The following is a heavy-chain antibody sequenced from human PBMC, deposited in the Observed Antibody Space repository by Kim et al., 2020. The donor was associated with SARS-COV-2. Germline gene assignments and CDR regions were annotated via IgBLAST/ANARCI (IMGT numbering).Heavy chain of an antibody. J-gene: IGHJ5*02. CDR3: AKGFEDTMVRGVIRFDP. CDR1: GFTFDDYA. CDR2: ISWNSGSI. Sequence: GGSLRLSCAASGFTFDDYAMHWVRQAPGKGLEWVSGISWNSGSIGYADSVKGRFTISRDNAKNSLYLQMNSLRAEDTALYYCAKGFEDTMVRGVIRFDPWGQGTLVTVSS. D-gene: IGHD3-10*01. V-gene: IGHV3-9*01.